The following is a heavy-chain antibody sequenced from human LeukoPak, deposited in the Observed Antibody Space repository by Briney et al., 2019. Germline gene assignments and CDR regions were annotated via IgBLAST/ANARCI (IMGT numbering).Heavy chain of an antibody. CDR1: GYTFTNYG. Sequence: PGASVKVSCKASGYTFTNYGISWVRQAPGQGLEWMGWIITYNGNTNYAQKLQGRVTITTDTSTSTAYMELRRLRSDDTAVYYCARDLGRYCSGGRCHYYSYYMDVWGKGTTVTVSS. J-gene: IGHJ6*03. V-gene: IGHV1-18*01. D-gene: IGHD2-15*01. CDR3: ARDLGRYCSGGRCHYYSYYMDV. CDR2: IITYNGNT.